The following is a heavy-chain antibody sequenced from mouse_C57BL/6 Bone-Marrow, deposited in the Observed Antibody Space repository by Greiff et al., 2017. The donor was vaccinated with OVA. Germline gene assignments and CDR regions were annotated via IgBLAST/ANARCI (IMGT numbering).Heavy chain of an antibody. V-gene: IGHV1-76*01. D-gene: IGHD2-4*01. CDR2: LYPGSGNT. CDR3: ARWGDYEENYAMDY. Sequence: QVQLKESGAELVRPGASVKLSCKASGYSFTDYYINWVKQRPGLGLEWIARLYPGSGNTYSNEKFTGKAPLTAEKSSSTAYMQLSRQTSEDSAVYFCARWGDYEENYAMDYWGQGTSVTVSS. J-gene: IGHJ4*01. CDR1: GYSFTDYY.